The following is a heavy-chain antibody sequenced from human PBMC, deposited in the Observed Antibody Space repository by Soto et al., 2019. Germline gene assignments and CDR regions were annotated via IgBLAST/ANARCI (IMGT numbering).Heavy chain of an antibody. Sequence: SGPTLVNPTQTLTLTCTFSGFSLSTSGMCVSWIRQPPGKALEWLARIDWDDDKYYSTSLKTRLTISKDTSKNQVVLTMTNMDPVDTATYYCARMNYDILTGSYGMDVWGQGTTVTVSS. CDR3: ARMNYDILTGSYGMDV. CDR2: IDWDDDK. D-gene: IGHD3-9*01. CDR1: GFSLSTSGMC. J-gene: IGHJ6*02. V-gene: IGHV2-70*11.